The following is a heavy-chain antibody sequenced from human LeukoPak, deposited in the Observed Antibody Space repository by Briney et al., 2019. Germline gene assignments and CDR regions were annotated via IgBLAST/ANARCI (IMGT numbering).Heavy chain of an antibody. CDR2: INHSGST. V-gene: IGHV4-34*01. D-gene: IGHD6-13*01. CDR3: ARAVIAASPAGMDV. CDR1: GGSFSGYY. J-gene: IGHJ6*02. Sequence: SETLSLTCAVYGGSFSGYYWSWIRQPPGKGLGWIGEINHSGSTNYNPSLKSRVTISVDTSKNQFSLKLSSVTAADTAVYYCARAVIAASPAGMDVWGQGTTVTVSS.